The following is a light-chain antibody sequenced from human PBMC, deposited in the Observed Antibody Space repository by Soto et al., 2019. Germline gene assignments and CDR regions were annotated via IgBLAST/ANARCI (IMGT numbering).Light chain of an antibody. V-gene: IGKV1-9*01. J-gene: IGKJ1*01. CDR1: QGISSS. CDR3: QQYNNYPWT. CDR2: AAS. Sequence: SQLSQSPCSLSASVGDRVTITCRASQGISSSLAWYKQTPGKAPKFLIYAASTLQSGVPARFSGGGSGTEFTLTISSLQPDDFSTFYCQQYNNYPWTFGQGTKVDI.